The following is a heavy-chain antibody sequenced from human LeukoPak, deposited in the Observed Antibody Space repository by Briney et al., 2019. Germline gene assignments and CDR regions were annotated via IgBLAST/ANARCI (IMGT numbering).Heavy chain of an antibody. CDR2: IYSGGST. CDR3: ARGPVWRLGSYGLDV. CDR1: GFTVSSKY. D-gene: IGHD3-16*01. V-gene: IGHV3-53*01. J-gene: IGHJ6*02. Sequence: PGGSLRLSCVASGFTVSSKYMSWVRRAPGKGLEWVSVIYSGGSTYYGESVKGRFTISRDNSKNTVYLQMNALRAEDSAVYYCARGPVWRLGSYGLDVWGQGTTVTVSS.